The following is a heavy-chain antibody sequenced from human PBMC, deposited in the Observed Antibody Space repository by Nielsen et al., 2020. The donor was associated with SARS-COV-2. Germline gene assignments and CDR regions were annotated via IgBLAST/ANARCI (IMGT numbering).Heavy chain of an antibody. CDR1: GFTFSSYA. CDR3: AKSDRPNCSSTSCYEVYYYGMDV. Sequence: GESLKISCAASGFTFSSYAMHWVRQAPGKGLEWVAVISYDGSNKYYADSVKGRFTISRDNSKNTLYLQMNSLRAEDTAVYYCAKSDRPNCSSTSCYEVYYYGMDVWGQGTTVTVSS. CDR2: ISYDGSNK. V-gene: IGHV3-30-3*02. D-gene: IGHD2-2*01. J-gene: IGHJ6*02.